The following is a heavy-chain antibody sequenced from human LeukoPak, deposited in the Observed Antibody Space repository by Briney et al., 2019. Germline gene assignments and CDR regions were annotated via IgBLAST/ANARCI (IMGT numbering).Heavy chain of an antibody. Sequence: SETLSLTCTVSGGSISSSSYYWGWIRQPPGKGLEWIGSIYYSGSTYYNPSLKSRVTISVDTSKNQFSLKLSSVTAADTAVYYCARVDSELPSYYYYGMDVWGQGTTVTVSS. CDR2: IYYSGST. D-gene: IGHD3-10*01. CDR1: GGSISSSSYY. CDR3: ARVDSELPSYYYYGMDV. V-gene: IGHV4-39*07. J-gene: IGHJ6*02.